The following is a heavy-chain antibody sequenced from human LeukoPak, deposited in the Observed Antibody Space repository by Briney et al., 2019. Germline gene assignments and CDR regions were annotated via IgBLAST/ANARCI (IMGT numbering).Heavy chain of an antibody. J-gene: IGHJ5*02. D-gene: IGHD2-2*01. CDR3: ARSAVVVPAAPTLHH. V-gene: IGHV4-34*01. CDR1: GVSFSGYY. Sequence: SETLSLTCAVYGVSFSGYYWSWIRQPPGKGLEWIGEINHSGSTNYNPSLKSRVTISVDTSKNQFSLKLSSVTAADTAVYYCARSAVVVPAAPTLHHWGQGTLATVSS. CDR2: INHSGST.